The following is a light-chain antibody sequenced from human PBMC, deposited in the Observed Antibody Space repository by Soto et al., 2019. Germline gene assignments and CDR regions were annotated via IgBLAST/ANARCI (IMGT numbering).Light chain of an antibody. CDR1: QSISSW. V-gene: IGKV1-5*01. Sequence: DIQMTQSPSTLSASVGDRVTITCRASQSISSWLAWYQQKPGKAPKLLIYDASSLESGVPSRFSGSGYGTEFTITISSMKHDDFATYYCQQYNSYSRTFGQGTKVDIK. CDR3: QQYNSYSRT. J-gene: IGKJ1*01. CDR2: DAS.